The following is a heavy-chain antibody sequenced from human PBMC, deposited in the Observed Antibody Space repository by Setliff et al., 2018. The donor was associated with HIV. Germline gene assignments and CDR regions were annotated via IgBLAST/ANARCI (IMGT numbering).Heavy chain of an antibody. V-gene: IGHV3-7*03. CDR1: GLTFSSYW. CDR2: INQDGSAK. Sequence: GGSLRLSCAASGLTFSSYWISWVRQAPGKGLEWVANINQDGSAKYYVDSVKGRFTISRDNAKNSLYLQMNSLKTEDTAVYYCSRVATGSGPDAFDIWGQGTVVTVSS. D-gene: IGHD3-10*01. CDR3: SRVATGSGPDAFDI. J-gene: IGHJ3*02.